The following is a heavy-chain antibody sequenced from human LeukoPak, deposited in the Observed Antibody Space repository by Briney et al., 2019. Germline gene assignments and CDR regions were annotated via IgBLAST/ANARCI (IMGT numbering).Heavy chain of an antibody. CDR3: AKPISGGLAVSGDWFDP. J-gene: IGHJ5*02. CDR2: VNANAINT. V-gene: IGHV3-23*01. CDR1: GFAFNFYA. Sequence: PGGSLRLSCAASGFAFNFYAMSWIRQAPGKGLQWLSTVNANAINTYYADSARGRFTISRDNSRNILYLQLNNLRAEGTAIYYCAKPISGGLAVSGDWFDPWGQGTLVTVSS. D-gene: IGHD6-19*01.